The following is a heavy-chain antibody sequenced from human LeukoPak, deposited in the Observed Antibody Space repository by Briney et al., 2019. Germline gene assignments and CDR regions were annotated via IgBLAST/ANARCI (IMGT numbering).Heavy chain of an antibody. J-gene: IGHJ4*02. CDR3: AKDEGSSSMAGICDF. Sequence: GGSLRLSCAASGFTFSNHGMHWVRQAPGKGLEWVAVIWSDGSKKSFADSVKGRFTISRDSSMKMMYLQMNSLRAEDAALYNCAKDEGSSSMAGICDFWGQGTQVTVSS. CDR2: IWSDGSKK. CDR1: GFTFSNHG. D-gene: IGHD6-6*01. V-gene: IGHV3-33*06.